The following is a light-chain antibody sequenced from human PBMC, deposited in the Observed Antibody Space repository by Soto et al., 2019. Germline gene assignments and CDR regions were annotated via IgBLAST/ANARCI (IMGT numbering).Light chain of an antibody. Sequence: ETMMTQSPATLSVSPGERATLSCRASQSVGSLLAWYQQKPGQSPRLLIYGASTRATGIPDMFSGSGSGTEFNLTISDLQSEDFAVYYCQQYNKWPPLSFGGGTTVEIK. V-gene: IGKV3-15*01. J-gene: IGKJ4*01. CDR2: GAS. CDR1: QSVGSL. CDR3: QQYNKWPPLS.